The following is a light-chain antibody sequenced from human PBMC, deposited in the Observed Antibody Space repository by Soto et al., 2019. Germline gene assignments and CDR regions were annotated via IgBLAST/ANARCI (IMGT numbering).Light chain of an antibody. Sequence: EVVLTQSPGTLSLSPGERATLSCRASHSVSSNFLAWYQKKPGQAPRLLIHATSIRATGIPDRFSASASGTDFTLTINRLEPEDFAVYYCQQYGNSPTMYTFGQGTKLEIK. V-gene: IGKV3-20*01. J-gene: IGKJ2*01. CDR1: HSVSSNF. CDR2: ATS. CDR3: QQYGNSPTMYT.